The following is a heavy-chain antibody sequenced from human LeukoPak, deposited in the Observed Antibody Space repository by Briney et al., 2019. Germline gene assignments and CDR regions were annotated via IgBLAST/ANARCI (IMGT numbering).Heavy chain of an antibody. CDR2: INHSGST. V-gene: IGHV4-34*01. D-gene: IGHD2-8*01. Sequence: SETLSLTCAVYGGSFSGYYWSWIRQPPGKGLEWFGEINHSGSTNYNPSLKSRVTISVDTSKNQFSLRLSSVTAADTAVYYCARHKSSKWSPPNYYYYYMDVWGKGTTVTISS. CDR3: ARHKSSKWSPPNYYYYYMDV. J-gene: IGHJ6*03. CDR1: GGSFSGYY.